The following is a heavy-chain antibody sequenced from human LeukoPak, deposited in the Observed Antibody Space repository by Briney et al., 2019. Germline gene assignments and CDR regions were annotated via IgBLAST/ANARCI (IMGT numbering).Heavy chain of an antibody. V-gene: IGHV4-34*01. CDR1: GGSFSGYY. Sequence: KPSETLSLTCAVYGGSFSGYYWSWIRQPPGKGLEWIGEINHSGGTNYNPSLKSRVTISVDTSKNQFSLKLSSVTAADTAVYYCARRGIVVVPAAWYSGSYYPATRPPKYFDYWGQGTLVTVSS. CDR3: ARRGIVVVPAAWYSGSYYPATRPPKYFDY. CDR2: INHSGGT. J-gene: IGHJ4*02. D-gene: IGHD1-26*01.